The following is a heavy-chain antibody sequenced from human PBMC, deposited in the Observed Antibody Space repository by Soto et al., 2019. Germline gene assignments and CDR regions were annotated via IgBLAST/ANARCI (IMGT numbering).Heavy chain of an antibody. CDR3: ARQGELVRRFDY. V-gene: IGHV1-46*01. CDR2: INPSGGST. D-gene: IGHD1-26*01. J-gene: IGHJ4*02. CDR1: GFTFTSYY. Sequence: ASVKVSCKASGFTFTSYYMHWVRQAPGQGLEWMGIINPSGGSTSYAQRFQGRVTMTRDTSTSTVYMELSSLRSEDTAVYYCARQGELVRRFDYWGQGTLVTVSS.